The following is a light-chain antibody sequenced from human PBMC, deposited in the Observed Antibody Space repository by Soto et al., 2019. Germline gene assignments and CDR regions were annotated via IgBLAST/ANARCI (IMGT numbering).Light chain of an antibody. V-gene: IGKV3-20*01. CDR2: GAS. CDR1: QSVSSSY. CDR3: QQYDSSPPAYT. J-gene: IGKJ3*01. Sequence: EIVLTQSPGTLSLSPGERATLSCRASQSVSSSYLAWYQQKPGQAPSLLIYGASNRATGIPDRFSGSGSGTDFTLTISRLEPEDFAVYYCQQYDSSPPAYTFGPGNKVDIK.